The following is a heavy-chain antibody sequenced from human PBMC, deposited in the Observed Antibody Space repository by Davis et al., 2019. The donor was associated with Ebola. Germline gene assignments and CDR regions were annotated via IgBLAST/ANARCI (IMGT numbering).Heavy chain of an antibody. CDR1: GYTFSDYY. D-gene: IGHD2-2*02. Sequence: AASVQVSCKASGYTFSDYYMHWMRQAPGQGLEWMGWINPKSGGTNYAQKFQGRVTMTRGTSITTAYMEMSRLRSDDTAVYYCARGDIIVVPAAILHFWGQGTLVTVSS. CDR3: ARGDIIVVPAAILHF. V-gene: IGHV1-2*02. J-gene: IGHJ4*02. CDR2: INPKSGGT.